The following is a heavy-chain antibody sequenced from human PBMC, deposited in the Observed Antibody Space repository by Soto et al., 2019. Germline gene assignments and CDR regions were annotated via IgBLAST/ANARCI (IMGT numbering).Heavy chain of an antibody. D-gene: IGHD2-15*01. CDR3: ARDCSGGSCYPGMDV. J-gene: IGHJ6*02. Sequence: PXGSLILSFSASGCNFNSYTINWVRQAPGKRLEWLSSISSSGYIFSTDSVRGRFTISRDNAKNSVYLQINSLRAEDTAVYFCARDCSGGSCYPGMDVWGQGTTVTVSS. CDR1: GCNFNSYT. V-gene: IGHV3-21*01. CDR2: ISSSGYI.